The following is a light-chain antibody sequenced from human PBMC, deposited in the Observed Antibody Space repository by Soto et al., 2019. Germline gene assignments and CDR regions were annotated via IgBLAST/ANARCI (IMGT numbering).Light chain of an antibody. CDR2: GAY. CDR3: QQFSSYPLT. Sequence: EIMMTQSPPTLSVTPGERATLSCRASQSVSSNVAWYQQKPGQAPRLLIYGAYTRAAGVPARFSGSGSGTEFTLAITSLQSEDIAVYYCQQFSSYPLTFGGRTKADI. J-gene: IGKJ4*01. CDR1: QSVSSN. V-gene: IGKV3-15*01.